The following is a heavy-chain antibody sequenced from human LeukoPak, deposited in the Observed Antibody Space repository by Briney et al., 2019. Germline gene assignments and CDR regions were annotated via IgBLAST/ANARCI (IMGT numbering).Heavy chain of an antibody. J-gene: IGHJ4*02. D-gene: IGHD4-17*01. CDR3: VRSRGDYERGYFDY. V-gene: IGHV3-7*01. CDR1: GFTFSTYW. CDR2: MNQDGSAK. Sequence: PGGSLRLSCGASGFTFSTYWMSWVRQAPGKGLEWVANMNQDGSAKYYVDSVKGRFTISRDNAKSSLYLQMNSLRAEDTAFYYCVRSRGDYERGYFDYWGQGTLVTVSS.